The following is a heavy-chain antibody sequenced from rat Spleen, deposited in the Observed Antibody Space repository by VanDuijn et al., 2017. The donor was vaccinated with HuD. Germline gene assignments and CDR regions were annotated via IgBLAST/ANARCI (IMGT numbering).Heavy chain of an antibody. D-gene: IGHD1-2*01. V-gene: IGHV5-20*01. Sequence: EVQLVESGGGLVQPGRSMKLSCADSGFTFSDYGMAWIRQAPKKGLEWVAYISYDGETTYHRNSVKGRFTISRDNAKSTLYLQMDSLRSEDTATYYCTTRPYYSSLNWFPYWGQGTLVTVSS. CDR3: TTRPYYSSLNWFPY. J-gene: IGHJ3*01. CDR1: GFTFSDYG. CDR2: ISYDGETT.